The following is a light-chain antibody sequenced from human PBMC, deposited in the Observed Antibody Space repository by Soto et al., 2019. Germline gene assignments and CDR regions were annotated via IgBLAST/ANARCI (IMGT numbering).Light chain of an antibody. CDR1: SSDDGGYNY. J-gene: IGLJ1*01. V-gene: IGLV2-14*01. Sequence: QSVLTQPASVSGSPGQSITISCTGTSSDDGGYNYVSWYQQHPGKAPKLMIYDVSNRPSGVSNRFSGSKSGNTASLTISGLQAEDEADYYCSSYTSSTTYVFGTGTKVNVL. CDR3: SSYTSSTTYV. CDR2: DVS.